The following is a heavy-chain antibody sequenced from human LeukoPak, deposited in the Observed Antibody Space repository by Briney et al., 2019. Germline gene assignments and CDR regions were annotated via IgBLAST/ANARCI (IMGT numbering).Heavy chain of an antibody. D-gene: IGHD4-17*01. J-gene: IGHJ6*03. CDR3: ARDPSVTPHYMDV. CDR1: GGTFSSYA. V-gene: IGHV1-18*01. CDR2: ISAYNGNT. Sequence: GASVKVSCKASGGTFSSYAISWVRQAPGQGLEWMGWISAYNGNTNYAQKLQGRVTMTTDTSTSTAYMELRSLRSDDTAVYYCARDPSVTPHYMDVWGKGTTVTVSS.